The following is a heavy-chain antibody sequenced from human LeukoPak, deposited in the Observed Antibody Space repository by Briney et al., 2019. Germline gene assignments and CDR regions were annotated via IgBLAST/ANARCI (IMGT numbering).Heavy chain of an antibody. CDR3: ARGKLGLRGYYFDY. CDR1: GFTFSSYE. J-gene: IGHJ4*02. Sequence: GGSLRLSCAASGFTFSSYEMNWVRQAPGKGLEWVSYISSSGSTIYYADSVKGRFTISRDNAKNSLYLQMNSLRAEDTAVYYCARGKLGLRGYYFDYWGQGTLVTVSS. CDR2: ISSSGSTI. D-gene: IGHD1-7*01. V-gene: IGHV3-48*03.